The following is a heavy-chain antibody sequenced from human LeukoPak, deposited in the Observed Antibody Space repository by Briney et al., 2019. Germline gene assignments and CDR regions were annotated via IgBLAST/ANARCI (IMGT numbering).Heavy chain of an antibody. CDR1: GFTVSSNY. CDR3: ARGPRDPKHYVSGSLLDY. J-gene: IGHJ4*02. V-gene: IGHV3-53*01. Sequence: GGSLRLSCAASGFTVSSNYMSWVRQAPGKGLEWVSVIYSGGSTYYADSVKGRFTISRDNSKNTLYLQMNSLRAEDTAVYYCARGPRDPKHYVSGSLLDYGGKGTLVTVSS. CDR2: IYSGGST. D-gene: IGHD3-10*01.